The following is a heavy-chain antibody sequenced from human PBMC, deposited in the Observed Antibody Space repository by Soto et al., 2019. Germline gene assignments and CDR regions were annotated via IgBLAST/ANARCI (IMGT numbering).Heavy chain of an antibody. J-gene: IGHJ6*02. D-gene: IGHD3-10*01. V-gene: IGHV1-69*13. CDR1: GYTFTSYD. CDR3: ARDSEVLLWFGDHYYGMDV. Sequence: SVKVSCKASGYTFTSYDIIWVRQATGQGLEWMGGIIPIFGTANYAQKFQGRVTITADESTSTAYMELSSLRSEDTAVYYRARDSEVLLWFGDHYYGMDVWGQGTTVTVSS. CDR2: IIPIFGTA.